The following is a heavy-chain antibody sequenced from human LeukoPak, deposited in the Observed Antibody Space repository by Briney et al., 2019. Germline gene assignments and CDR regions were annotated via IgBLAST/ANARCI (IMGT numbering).Heavy chain of an antibody. Sequence: GGSLRLSCAASGLTFSSHWMHWVRHAPGKGLVWVSRITNDGSSTTYADSVKGRFTVSRDSAKNSLYLQMNSLRPEDTALYYCVKDMNPGGADVWGQGTTVTVSS. J-gene: IGHJ6*02. V-gene: IGHV3-74*01. CDR1: GLTFSSHW. CDR2: ITNDGSST. D-gene: IGHD3-10*01. CDR3: VKDMNPGGADV.